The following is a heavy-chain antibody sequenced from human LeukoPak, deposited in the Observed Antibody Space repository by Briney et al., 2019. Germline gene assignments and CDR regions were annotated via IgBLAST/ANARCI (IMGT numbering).Heavy chain of an antibody. Sequence: GASVKVSCKVSGYTLTELSMHWVRQAPGKGLEWMGGFDPEDGETIYAQKFQGRVTMTEDTSTDTAYMELSSLRSEDTAVYYCAKSTGDSNGTVYWGQGTLVTVSS. J-gene: IGHJ4*02. CDR3: AKSTGDSNGTVY. CDR1: GYTLTELS. D-gene: IGHD4-11*01. V-gene: IGHV1-24*01. CDR2: FDPEDGET.